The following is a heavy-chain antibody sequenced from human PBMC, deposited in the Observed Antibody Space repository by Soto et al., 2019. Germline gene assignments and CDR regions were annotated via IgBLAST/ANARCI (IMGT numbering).Heavy chain of an antibody. V-gene: IGHV1-69*14. CDR1: GGTFSSYA. CDR3: ARHPGGRGYYYGMDV. D-gene: IGHD2-15*01. Sequence: QVQLVQSGAEVKKPGSSVKVSCKASGGTFSSYAISWVRQAPGQGLEWMGGIIPIFGTANYAQKFQGRVTXTSDKSXXTAYLELSSLRSEDTAVYYCARHPGGRGYYYGMDVWGQGTTVTVSS. CDR2: IIPIFGTA. J-gene: IGHJ6*02.